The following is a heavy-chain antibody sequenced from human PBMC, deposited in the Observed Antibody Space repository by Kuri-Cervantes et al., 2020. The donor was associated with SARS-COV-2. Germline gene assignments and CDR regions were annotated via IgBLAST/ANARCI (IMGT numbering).Heavy chain of an antibody. V-gene: IGHV1-2*06. Sequence: ASVKVSCKASGHTFTGYYMHWVRQAPGQGLEWMGRINPNSGGTNYARKFQGRVTMTRDTSISTAYMELSRLRSDDTAVYYCAQLQFGDYYDSSGYPDAFDIWGQGTMVTVSS. CDR2: INPNSGGT. CDR1: GHTFTGYY. D-gene: IGHD3-22*01. J-gene: IGHJ3*02. CDR3: AQLQFGDYYDSSGYPDAFDI.